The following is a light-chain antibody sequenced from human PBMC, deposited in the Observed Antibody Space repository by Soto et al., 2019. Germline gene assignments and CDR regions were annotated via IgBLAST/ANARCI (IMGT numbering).Light chain of an antibody. CDR1: QSVSSD. V-gene: IGKV3-15*01. CDR3: QQYNNLPRT. CDR2: GAS. J-gene: IGKJ1*01. Sequence: EIVMTQSPATLSVSPGERATLSCRASQSVSSDLAWYQQKPGQAPRLLIYGASIRATGFPARFSGSRSGTEFTLTISSLQSEDFAVYYCQQYNNLPRTFVQVTKVEIK.